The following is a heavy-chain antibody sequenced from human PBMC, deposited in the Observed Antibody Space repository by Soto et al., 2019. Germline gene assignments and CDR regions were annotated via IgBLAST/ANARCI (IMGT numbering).Heavy chain of an antibody. CDR2: IIPIFGTA. D-gene: IGHD5-12*01. CDR1: GGTFSSYA. Sequence: SVKVSCKASGGTFSSYAISWVRQAPGQGLEWMGRIIPIFGTANYAQKFQGRVTITADESTSTAYMELSSLRSEDTAVYYCARARGGYSGYDYEFDYWGQGTLVTVSS. J-gene: IGHJ4*02. CDR3: ARARGGYSGYDYEFDY. V-gene: IGHV1-69*13.